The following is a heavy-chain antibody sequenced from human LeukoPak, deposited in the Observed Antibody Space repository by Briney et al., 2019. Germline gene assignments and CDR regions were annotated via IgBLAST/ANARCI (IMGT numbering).Heavy chain of an antibody. Sequence: ASVKVSCKASGYTFTSYYMHWVRQAPGQGLEWMGIINPSGGSTSYAQKFQGRVTMTRNTSISTAYMELSSLRSEDTAVYYCARSPREITIFGVVRRYYYYGMDVWGQGTTVTVSS. CDR1: GYTFTSYY. CDR3: ARSPREITIFGVVRRYYYYGMDV. J-gene: IGHJ6*02. D-gene: IGHD3-3*01. V-gene: IGHV1-46*01. CDR2: INPSGGST.